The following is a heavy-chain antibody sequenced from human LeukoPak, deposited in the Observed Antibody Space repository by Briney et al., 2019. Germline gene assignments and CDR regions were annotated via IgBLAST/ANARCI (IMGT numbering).Heavy chain of an antibody. CDR2: FSGSGGST. Sequence: GGSLRLSCAASGFTFSSYAMSWVRQAPGKGLEWVSSFSGSGGSTYYADSVKGRFTISRDNSKNTLYLQMNSLRAEDTAVYYCAKDGGKYYDILTGYYPRLYYMDVWGKGTTVTISS. J-gene: IGHJ6*03. CDR1: GFTFSSYA. CDR3: AKDGGKYYDILTGYYPRLYYMDV. V-gene: IGHV3-23*01. D-gene: IGHD3-9*01.